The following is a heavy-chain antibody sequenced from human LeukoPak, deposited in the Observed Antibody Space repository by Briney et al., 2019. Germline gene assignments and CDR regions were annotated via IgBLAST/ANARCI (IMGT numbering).Heavy chain of an antibody. D-gene: IGHD3-10*01. V-gene: IGHV1-18*01. J-gene: IGHJ4*02. Sequence: ASVKVSCKASGYTFTSYGIIWVRQAPGQGLEWMGWISAYNGNTNYAQKLQGRVTMTTDTSTSTAYMELRSLRSDGTAVYYCARDGERYYYGSGSRRTPPPFDYWGQGTLVTVSS. CDR3: ARDGERYYYGSGSRRTPPPFDY. CDR2: ISAYNGNT. CDR1: GYTFTSYG.